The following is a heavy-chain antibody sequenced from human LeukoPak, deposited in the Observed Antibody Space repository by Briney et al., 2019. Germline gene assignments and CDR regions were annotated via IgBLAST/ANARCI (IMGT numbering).Heavy chain of an antibody. J-gene: IGHJ6*02. D-gene: IGHD6-19*01. V-gene: IGHV1-46*01. CDR3: AREKSGWYPRTYGMDV. CDR1: GYSFSDFH. CDR2: INPSGGST. Sequence: ASVRISCKTSGYSFSDFHINWVRQAPGQGLEWMGIINPSGGSTSYAQKFQGRVTMTRDTSTSTVYMELSSLRSEDTAVYYCAREKSGWYPRTYGMDVWGQGTTVTVSS.